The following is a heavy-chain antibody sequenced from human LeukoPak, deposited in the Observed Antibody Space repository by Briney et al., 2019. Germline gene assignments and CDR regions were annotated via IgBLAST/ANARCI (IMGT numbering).Heavy chain of an antibody. V-gene: IGHV3-23*01. J-gene: IGHJ4*02. D-gene: IGHD3-3*01. CDR3: AKDACDYDFWSGYCHFDY. CDR1: GFTFSSYS. CDR2: ISGSGGST. Sequence: QPGGSLRLSCAASGFTFSSYSMNWVRQAPGKGLEWVSAISGSGGSTYYADSVKGRFTISRDNSKNTLYLQMNSLRAEDTAVYYCAKDACDYDFWSGYCHFDYWGQGTLVTVSS.